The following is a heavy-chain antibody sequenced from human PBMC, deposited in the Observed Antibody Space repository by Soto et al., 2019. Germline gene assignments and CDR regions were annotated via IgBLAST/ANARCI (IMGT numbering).Heavy chain of an antibody. V-gene: IGHV3-23*01. D-gene: IGHD3-9*01. CDR1: GFAFYSTS. J-gene: IGHJ4*02. CDR2: LSKDGANE. Sequence: GSLLLSCASSGFAFYSTSMNLVRQAPGKGLEWVSTLSKDGANEHYADSVKGRFTISRDGSKNTLYLQMNSLRAEDTAMYYCAQDPSTGSDDEWGQVNQVTVS. CDR3: AQDPSTGSDDE.